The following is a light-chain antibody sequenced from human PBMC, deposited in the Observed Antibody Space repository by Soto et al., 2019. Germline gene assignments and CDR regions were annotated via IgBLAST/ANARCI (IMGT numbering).Light chain of an antibody. J-gene: IGLJ2*01. CDR1: NSDIGNYNY. V-gene: IGLV2-14*03. CDR2: DVS. CDR3: NSYTTSTTVV. Sequence: QSALTQPASVSGSPGQSITISCTGTNSDIGNYNYVSWYQQHPGKAPKLMIYDVSNRPSGVSTRFSGSKSGNTASPTISGLQAEDEADYYCNSYTTSTTVVFGGGTKLTVL.